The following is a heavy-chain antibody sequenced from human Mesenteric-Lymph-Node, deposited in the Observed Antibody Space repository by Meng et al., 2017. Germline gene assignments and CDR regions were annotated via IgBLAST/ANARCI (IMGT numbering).Heavy chain of an antibody. Sequence: SETLSLTCAVSGYSISSGYYWGWIRQPPGKGLEWIGYIYYSGSTNYNPSLKSRVTISVDTSKNQFSLKLSSVTAADTAVYYCARVGVGLWFGEIDYWGQGTLVTVSS. V-gene: IGHV4-61*01. CDR3: ARVGVGLWFGEIDY. CDR1: GYSISSGYY. J-gene: IGHJ4*02. D-gene: IGHD3-10*01. CDR2: IYYSGST.